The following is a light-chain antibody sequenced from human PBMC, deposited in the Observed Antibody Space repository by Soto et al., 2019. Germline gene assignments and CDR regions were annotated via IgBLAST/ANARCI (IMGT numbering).Light chain of an antibody. J-gene: IGLJ3*02. CDR2: LEGSGSY. CDR1: SGHSSYI. V-gene: IGLV4-60*02. Sequence: QAVVTQSSSASASLGSSVKLTCTLSSGHSSYIIAWHQQQPGKAPRYLMKLEGSGSYNKGSGVPDRFSGSSSAADRYLTISNLQFEDEADYYCETWDSNTNWVFGGGTKLTVL. CDR3: ETWDSNTNWV.